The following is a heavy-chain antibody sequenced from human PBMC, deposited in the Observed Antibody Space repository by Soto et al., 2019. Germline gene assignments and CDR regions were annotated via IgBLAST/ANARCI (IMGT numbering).Heavy chain of an antibody. Sequence: PSETLSLTCAVYGGSFSGYYWSWIRQPPGKXLGWIGEINHSGSTNYNPSLKSRVTISVDTSKNQFSLKLSSVTAADTAVYYCARGSGEAAAGGTSNWFDPWGQGTLVTVSS. D-gene: IGHD6-13*01. J-gene: IGHJ5*02. CDR2: INHSGST. V-gene: IGHV4-34*01. CDR3: ARGSGEAAAGGTSNWFDP. CDR1: GGSFSGYY.